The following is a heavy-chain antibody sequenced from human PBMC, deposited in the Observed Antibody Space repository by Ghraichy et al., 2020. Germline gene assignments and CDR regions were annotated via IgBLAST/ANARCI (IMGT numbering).Heavy chain of an antibody. V-gene: IGHV4-4*07. CDR1: TGSISHYF. CDR3: AGSSDWPPSRMDV. Sequence: EALSLTCTVSTGSISHYFWSWIRQPAGKGLEWMGRLHTSVSPKYNPSLKSRVSMSVDTSKHQVSLNLTSVTAADTAVYYCAGSSDWPPSRMDVWGQGTTITVSS. D-gene: IGHD2-21*02. CDR2: LHTSVSP. J-gene: IGHJ6*02.